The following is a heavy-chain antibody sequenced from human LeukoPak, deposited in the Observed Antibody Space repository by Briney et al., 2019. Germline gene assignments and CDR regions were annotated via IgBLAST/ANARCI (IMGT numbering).Heavy chain of an antibody. CDR2: ISSSSSYI. D-gene: IGHD3-22*01. J-gene: IGHJ4*02. Sequence: GGSLRLSCAASGFTFSTYSMNWVRQAPGKGLEWVSSISSSSSYIDYADSVKGRFTISRDNAKNSLYLQMNSLRAEDTAVYYCAREWYYDSSRYYWDQGTLVTVSS. CDR1: GFTFSTYS. V-gene: IGHV3-21*01. CDR3: AREWYYDSSRYY.